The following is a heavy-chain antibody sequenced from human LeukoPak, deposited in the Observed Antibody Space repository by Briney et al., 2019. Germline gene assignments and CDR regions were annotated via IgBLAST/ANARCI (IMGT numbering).Heavy chain of an antibody. CDR1: GFTFSSYA. Sequence: GGSLRLSCAASGFTFSSYAMHWVRQAPGKGLEWVAVISYDGSNKYYADSVKGRFTISRDNSKNTLYLQMNSLRAEDTAVYYCARVPGSGSDAFDIWGQGTMVTVSS. CDR3: ARVPGSGSDAFDI. CDR2: ISYDGSNK. J-gene: IGHJ3*02. D-gene: IGHD3-22*01. V-gene: IGHV3-30-3*01.